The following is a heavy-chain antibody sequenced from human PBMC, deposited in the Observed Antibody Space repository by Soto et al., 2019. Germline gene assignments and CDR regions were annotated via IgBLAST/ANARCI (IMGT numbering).Heavy chain of an antibody. CDR1: GFTFSSYG. J-gene: IGHJ4*02. V-gene: IGHV3-33*06. Sequence: QVQLVESGGGVVQPGRSLRLSCAASGFTFSSYGMHWVRQAPGKGLEWVAVIWYDGSDKFYADSVKGRFTISRDNSKNRWDQQMHSLTAEDTGVSYCAKGGGTTLPLDSWGQGTLVTVSS. CDR3: AKGGGTTLPLDS. CDR2: IWYDGSDK. D-gene: IGHD1-7*01.